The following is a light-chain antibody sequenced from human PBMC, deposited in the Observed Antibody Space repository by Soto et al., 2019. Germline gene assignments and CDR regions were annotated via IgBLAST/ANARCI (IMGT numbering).Light chain of an antibody. CDR1: QSVLYSSNHKNY. J-gene: IGKJ2*01. Sequence: DIVVTQSPDSLAMSLGERASISCKSSQSVLYSSNHKNYLAWYQQKPGQSPKLLIYWASTRQSGVPVRFSGSGTGTDFTLTITNLQAEDVAVYYCQQYYSPPYTFGQGTKLEIK. CDR3: QQYYSPPYT. CDR2: WAS. V-gene: IGKV4-1*01.